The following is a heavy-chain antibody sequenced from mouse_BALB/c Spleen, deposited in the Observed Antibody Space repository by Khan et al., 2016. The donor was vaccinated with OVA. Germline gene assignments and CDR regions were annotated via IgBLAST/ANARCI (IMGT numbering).Heavy chain of an antibody. CDR1: GYIFSSYW. V-gene: IGHV1-9*01. D-gene: IGHD2-1*01. CDR3: TSYGNHWSFDV. J-gene: IGHJ1*01. Sequence: QVRLQQSGAELMKPGASVKISCKATGYIFSSYWIEWVKQRPGNGLEWIGEILPGSGTTTYNEKFMGQATFTAATSSNTAYMKLSSLLSEDSVAYYCTSYGNHWSFDVWGAGTTVTVSS. CDR2: ILPGSGTT.